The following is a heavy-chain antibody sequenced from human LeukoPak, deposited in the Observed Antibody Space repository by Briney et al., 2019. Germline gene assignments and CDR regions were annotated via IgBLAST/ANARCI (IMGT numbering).Heavy chain of an antibody. CDR2: ISGSGGRT. J-gene: IGHJ4*02. D-gene: IGHD2-8*01. V-gene: IGHV3-23*01. CDR1: GFIFTNYA. CDR3: ARAGYCTNGVCPYFDY. Sequence: GGSLRLSCAASGFIFTNYAMSWVRQAPGKGLEWVSAISGSGGRTYYADSVKGRFTISRDNSKNTLLLQMSSLRAEDTAVYYCARAGYCTNGVCPYFDYWGQGTLVTVSS.